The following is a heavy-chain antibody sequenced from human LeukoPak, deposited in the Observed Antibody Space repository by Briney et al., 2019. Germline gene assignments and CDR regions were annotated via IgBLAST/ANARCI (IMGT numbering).Heavy chain of an antibody. CDR1: GYTFTNYG. CDR3: AISDLATISAGPINY. V-gene: IGHV1-18*01. Sequence: GASVKVSCKASGYTFTNYGITWVRQAPGQGLEWMGWISDYQGSTKYAQNFQGRVTMTIDTSTSTAYMDLRSLRSDDTAIYFCAISDLATISAGPINYWGEGALVALSS. J-gene: IGHJ4*02. D-gene: IGHD5-24*01. CDR2: ISDYQGST.